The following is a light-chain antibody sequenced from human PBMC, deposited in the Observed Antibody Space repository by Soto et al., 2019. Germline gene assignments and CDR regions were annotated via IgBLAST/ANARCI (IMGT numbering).Light chain of an antibody. V-gene: IGKV1-5*03. Sequence: DIQMTQSPSTLSASVGDRVTITCWASQSISSWLAWYQHKPGKAPKLLIYKASSLESGVPSRVSGSGSGTEFTLTISSLQPDDFATYYCQQYNSYPLTFGGGTKVETK. CDR1: QSISSW. J-gene: IGKJ4*01. CDR3: QQYNSYPLT. CDR2: KAS.